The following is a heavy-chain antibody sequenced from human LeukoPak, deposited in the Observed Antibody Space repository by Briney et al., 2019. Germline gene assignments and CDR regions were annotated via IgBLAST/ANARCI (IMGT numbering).Heavy chain of an antibody. CDR3: ARGVRTGGYYYGMDV. Sequence: ASVKVPCKAPGGTFSSYAISWVRQAPGQGLEWMGRIIPILGIANYAQKFQGRVTITADKSTSTAYMELSSLRSEDTAVYYCARGVRTGGYYYGMDVWGQGTTVTVSS. J-gene: IGHJ6*02. CDR2: IIPILGIA. V-gene: IGHV1-69*04. D-gene: IGHD2-8*02. CDR1: GGTFSSYA.